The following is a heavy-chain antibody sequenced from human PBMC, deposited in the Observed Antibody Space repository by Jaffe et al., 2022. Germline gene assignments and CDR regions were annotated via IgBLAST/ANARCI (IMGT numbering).Heavy chain of an antibody. D-gene: IGHD3-16*02. CDR3: ARAYTSRYLGYFDY. V-gene: IGHV4-59*01. Sequence: QVQLQESGPGVVKPSETLSLTCTVSDDFISSYYWTWIRQPPGKGLEWIGYIHYSGSTNYNPSLKSRVTISIDTSKNQFSLNLSSVTAADTAIYYCARAYTSRYLGYFDYWGQGTLVTVSS. CDR2: IHYSGST. J-gene: IGHJ4*02. CDR1: DDFISSYY.